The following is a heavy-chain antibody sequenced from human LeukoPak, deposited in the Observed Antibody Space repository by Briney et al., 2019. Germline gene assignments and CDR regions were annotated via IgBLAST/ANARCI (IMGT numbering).Heavy chain of an antibody. CDR2: IYHSGST. Sequence: SETLSLTCAVSGYSISSGYYWGWLRPPPGKGLEWIGSIYHSGSTYYNPSLKSRVTISVDTSKNQFSLKLSSVTAADTTVYYCARLPGGVVIIGFDYWGQGTLGTVSS. D-gene: IGHD3-3*01. CDR3: ARLPGGVVIIGFDY. CDR1: GYSISSGYY. V-gene: IGHV4-38-2*01. J-gene: IGHJ4*02.